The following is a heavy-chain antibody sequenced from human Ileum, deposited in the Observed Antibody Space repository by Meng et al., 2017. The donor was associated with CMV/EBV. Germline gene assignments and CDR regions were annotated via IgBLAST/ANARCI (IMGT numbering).Heavy chain of an antibody. CDR2: INHSGST. CDR3: ARGLPGYSYGYGWFDP. CDR1: GGSCSGYY. D-gene: IGHD5-18*01. J-gene: IGHJ5*02. V-gene: IGHV4-34*01. Sequence: YGGSCSGYYWSWIRQPPGKGLEWIGEINHSGSTNYNPSLKSRVTISVDTSKNQFSLKLSSVTAADTAVYYCARGLPGYSYGYGWFDPWGQGTLVTVSS.